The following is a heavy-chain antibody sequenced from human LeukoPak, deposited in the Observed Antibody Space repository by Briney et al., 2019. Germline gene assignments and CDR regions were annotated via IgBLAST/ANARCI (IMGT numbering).Heavy chain of an antibody. CDR3: ASGGKFGTIDY. D-gene: IGHD3-10*01. V-gene: IGHV4-61*02. CDR1: GGSISSGSYY. Sequence: SETLSLTCTVSGGSISSGSYYWSWIRQPAGKGLEWIGRIYTSGSTNYNSSLKSRVTISVDTSKNQFSLKLSSVTAADTAVYYCASGGKFGTIDYWGQGTLVTVSS. CDR2: IYTSGST. J-gene: IGHJ4*02.